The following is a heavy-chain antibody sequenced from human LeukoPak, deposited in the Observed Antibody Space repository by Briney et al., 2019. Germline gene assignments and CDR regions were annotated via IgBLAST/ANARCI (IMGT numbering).Heavy chain of an antibody. CDR2: ISSGNSNI. CDR1: GFTFSSYT. J-gene: IGHJ4*02. CDR3: AKDMARYYYDSSGLDY. Sequence: GGSLRLSCAASGFTFSSYTMNWVRQAPGKGLEWVSYISSGNSNIYYADSVKGRFTISRDNAKNSLYLQMNSLRAEDTALYYCAKDMARYYYDSSGLDYWGQGTLVTVSS. D-gene: IGHD3-22*01. V-gene: IGHV3-48*04.